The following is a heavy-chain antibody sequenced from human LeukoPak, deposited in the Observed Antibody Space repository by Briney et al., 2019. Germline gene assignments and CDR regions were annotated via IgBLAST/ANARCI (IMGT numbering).Heavy chain of an antibody. Sequence: YVDSVKGRLTISRDNAKNSLYLQMNSLRAEDTAVYYCAREGGSVTSEVDFDYWGQGTLVTVSS. V-gene: IGHV3-7*01. D-gene: IGHD4-17*01. CDR3: AREGGSVTSEVDFDY. J-gene: IGHJ4*02.